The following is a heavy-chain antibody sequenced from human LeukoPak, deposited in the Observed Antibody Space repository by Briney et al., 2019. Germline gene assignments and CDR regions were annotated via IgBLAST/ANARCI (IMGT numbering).Heavy chain of an antibody. D-gene: IGHD2-21*02. Sequence: GRSLRLSCAASGFTFDDYAMYWVRQTPGKGLEWVSGISWNSGSIGYADSVKGRFTISRDNAKNSLYLQMNSLRAEDTALYYCAKDVCGGDCGFDYWGQGTLVNVSS. CDR2: ISWNSGSI. V-gene: IGHV3-9*01. CDR1: GFTFDDYA. CDR3: AKDVCGGDCGFDY. J-gene: IGHJ4*02.